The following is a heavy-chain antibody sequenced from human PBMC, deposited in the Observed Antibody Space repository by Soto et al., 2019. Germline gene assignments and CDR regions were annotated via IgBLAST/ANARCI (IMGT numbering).Heavy chain of an antibody. CDR2: ISYDGSNK. J-gene: IGHJ4*02. D-gene: IGHD6-13*01. V-gene: IGHV3-30-3*01. Sequence: PGGSLRLSCAASGFTFSSYAMHWVRQAPGKGLEWVAVISYDGSNKYYADSVKGRFTISRDNSKNTLYLQMNSLRAEDTAVYYCARGPGYSSSWLIGDDYWGQGTLVTVSS. CDR1: GFTFSSYA. CDR3: ARGPGYSSSWLIGDDY.